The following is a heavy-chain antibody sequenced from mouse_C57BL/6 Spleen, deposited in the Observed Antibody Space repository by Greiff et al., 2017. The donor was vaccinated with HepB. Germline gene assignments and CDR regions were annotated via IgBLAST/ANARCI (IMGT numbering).Heavy chain of an antibody. J-gene: IGHJ2*01. D-gene: IGHD1-1*01. CDR1: GYTFTSYG. CDR2: IYPRSGNT. Sequence: QVQLQQSGAELARPGASVKLSCEASGYTFTSYGISWVKQRTGQGLEWIGEIYPRSGNTYYNEKFKGKATLTADKSSSTAYMELRSLTSEDSAVYFCARIITTVVDPYYFDYWGQGTTLTVSS. CDR3: ARIITTVVDPYYFDY. V-gene: IGHV1-81*01.